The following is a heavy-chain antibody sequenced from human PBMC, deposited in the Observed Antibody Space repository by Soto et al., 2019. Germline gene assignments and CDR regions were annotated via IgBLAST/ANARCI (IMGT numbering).Heavy chain of an antibody. CDR1: GGSIRSYY. J-gene: IGHJ4*02. CDR2: IYYSGST. D-gene: IGHD3-22*01. Sequence: QVQLQESGPGLVKPSATLSLTCTVSGGSIRSYYWSWIRQPPGKGLEWIGCIYYSGSTNYNHYLMSLVTILVDTSKNQFSLKLSSVTAADAAVYHCARHDYSRGSNFDYWGQGTLVPVSS. CDR3: ARHDYSRGSNFDY. V-gene: IGHV4-59*08.